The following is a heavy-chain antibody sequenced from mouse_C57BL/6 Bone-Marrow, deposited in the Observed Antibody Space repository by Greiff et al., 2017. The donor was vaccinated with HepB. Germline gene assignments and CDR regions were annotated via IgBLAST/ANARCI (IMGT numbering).Heavy chain of an antibody. V-gene: IGHV5-9-1*02. D-gene: IGHD2-5*01. Sequence: EVKLVESGEGLVKPGGSLKLSCAASGFTFSSYAMSWVRQTPEKRLEWVAYISSGGDYIYYADTVKGRFTISRDNARNTLYLQMSSLKSEDTAMYYCTRQYYSNYRFAYWGKGTLVTVSA. CDR3: TRQYYSNYRFAY. CDR2: ISSGGDYI. J-gene: IGHJ3*01. CDR1: GFTFSSYA.